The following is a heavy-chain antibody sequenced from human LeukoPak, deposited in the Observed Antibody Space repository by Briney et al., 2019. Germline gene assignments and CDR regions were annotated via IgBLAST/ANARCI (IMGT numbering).Heavy chain of an antibody. D-gene: IGHD3-22*01. V-gene: IGHV3-48*01. CDR1: GFAFSAYP. Sequence: GSLRLSCAASGFAFSAYPIHWVRQAPGKGLEWVSYISSSSSTMYYADSVKGRFSISRDNAKKSLYLQMNSLRAEGTAVYYCARDHHRRLYDSQARDTFDIWGQGTMVTVSS. J-gene: IGHJ3*02. CDR2: ISSSSSTM. CDR3: ARDHHRRLYDSQARDTFDI.